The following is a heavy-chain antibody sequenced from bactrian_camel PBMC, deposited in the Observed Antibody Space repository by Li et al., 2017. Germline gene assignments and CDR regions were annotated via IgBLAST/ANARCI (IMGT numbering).Heavy chain of an antibody. J-gene: IGHJ4*01. V-gene: IGHV3S53*01. D-gene: IGHD6*01. CDR3: GVKYGRNCRGPEGYNH. CDR2: INTDGTT. CDR1: GYTNSNPC. Sequence: HVQLVESGGGSVQAGGSLRLSCSVSGYTNSNPCMGWFRQTPGKEREGVAAINTDGTTIYAEPVKGRFTIAKDNAKNTLYLQMDRLKAEDTAMYYCGVKYGRNCRGPEGYNHWGQGTQVTVS.